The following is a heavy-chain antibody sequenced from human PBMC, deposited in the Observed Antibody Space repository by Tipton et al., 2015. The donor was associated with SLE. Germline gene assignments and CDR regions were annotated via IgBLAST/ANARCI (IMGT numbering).Heavy chain of an antibody. CDR2: IYTRGST. Sequence: TLSLTCAVSGGSISSASYSWSWIRQPAGEGLEWIGRIYTRGSTNYNPSLKSRVAISVDTSKNQFSLKLSSVTAADTAVYYCAREGGELELRLYYYYGMDAWGQGTTVTVSS. CDR3: AREGGELELRLYYYYGMDA. V-gene: IGHV4-61*02. J-gene: IGHJ6*02. CDR1: GGSISSASYS. D-gene: IGHD1-7*01.